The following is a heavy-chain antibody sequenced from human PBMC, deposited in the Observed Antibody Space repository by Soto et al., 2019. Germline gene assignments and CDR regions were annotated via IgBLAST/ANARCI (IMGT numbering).Heavy chain of an antibody. CDR1: GGSISSGGYY. CDR3: ARSPAPRELRYFDY. CDR2: IYYSGST. Sequence: KTSETLSLTCTVSGGSISSGGYYWSWIRQHPGKGLEWIGYIYYSGSTYYNPSLKSRVTISVDTSKNQFSLKLSSVTAADTAVYYCARSPAPRELRYFDYWGQGTLVTVSS. D-gene: IGHD1-26*01. J-gene: IGHJ4*02. V-gene: IGHV4-31*03.